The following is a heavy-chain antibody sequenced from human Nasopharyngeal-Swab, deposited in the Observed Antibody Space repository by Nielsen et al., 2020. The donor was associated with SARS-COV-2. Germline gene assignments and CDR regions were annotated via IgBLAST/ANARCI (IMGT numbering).Heavy chain of an antibody. CDR2: ISYDGSNK. CDR1: GFTFSSYA. J-gene: IGHJ3*01. CDR3: ARVDVHDAFDV. D-gene: IGHD3-16*01. Sequence: GGSLRLSCAASGFTFSSYAMHWVRQAPGKGLEWVAVISYDGSNKYYADSVKGRFTISRDNSKNTLYLQMNSLRAEDTAVYYCARVDVHDAFDVWGQGTVVTVSS. V-gene: IGHV3-30-3*01.